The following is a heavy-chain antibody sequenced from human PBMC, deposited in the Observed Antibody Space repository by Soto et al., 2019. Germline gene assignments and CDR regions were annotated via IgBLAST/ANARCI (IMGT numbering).Heavy chain of an antibody. CDR3: ARDTGEYYFDY. Sequence: ASVKVSCKASGYTFTGYYIHWVRQAPGQGLEWMGWINPNSGGTNYAQKFQGWVTMTRDTSISTAYMELSRLRSDDTAVYYCARDTGEYYFDYWGQGTLVTVSS. V-gene: IGHV1-2*04. CDR1: GYTFTGYY. J-gene: IGHJ4*02. D-gene: IGHD7-27*01. CDR2: INPNSGGT.